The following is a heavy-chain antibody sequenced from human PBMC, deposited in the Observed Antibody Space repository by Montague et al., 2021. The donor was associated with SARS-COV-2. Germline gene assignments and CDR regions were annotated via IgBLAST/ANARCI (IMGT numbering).Heavy chain of an antibody. V-gene: IGHV4-39*01. D-gene: IGHD1-1*01. CDR1: GFSLNTSGMC. J-gene: IGHJ4*02. CDR2: IYFSGSA. CDR3: ARHAPFSDNYRRYPYNFDF. Sequence: LVKPTQTLTLTCTFSGFSLNTSGMCVSWVRQSPGKGLEWIATIYFSGSAYYNPSLKSRVSISIDTSKNKFSLQLTSVTAADTAVYYCARHAPFSDNYRRYPYNFDFWGQGTLVTVSS.